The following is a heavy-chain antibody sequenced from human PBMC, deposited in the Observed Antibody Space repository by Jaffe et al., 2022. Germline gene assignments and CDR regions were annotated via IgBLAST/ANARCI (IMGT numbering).Heavy chain of an antibody. J-gene: IGHJ6*03. CDR1: GFTFSSYW. CDR2: INSDGSST. CDR3: ARGDYYYYYMDV. Sequence: EVQLVESGGGLVQPGGSLRLSCAASGFTFSSYWMHWVRQAPGKGLVWVSRINSDGSSTSYADSVKGRFTISRDNAKNTLYLQMNSLRAEDTAVYYCARGDYYYYYMDVWGKGTTVTVSS. V-gene: IGHV3-74*01.